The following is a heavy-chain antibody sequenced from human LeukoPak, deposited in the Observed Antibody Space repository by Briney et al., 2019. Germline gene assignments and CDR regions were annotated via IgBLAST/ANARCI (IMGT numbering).Heavy chain of an antibody. D-gene: IGHD2-21*01. CDR2: IKEDGSEK. Sequence: GGSLRLSCAASGFTFSNYWMSWVRQAPGKGLKWVANIKEDGSEKYYADSVKGRFTISRDNAKNSLNLQMNSLRAEDTAVYYCAREGLWVGLDSGRTRQAYWESWGQGTMVTVSS. CDR3: AREGLWVGLDSGRTRQAYWES. CDR1: GFTFSNYW. J-gene: IGHJ3*01. V-gene: IGHV3-7*04.